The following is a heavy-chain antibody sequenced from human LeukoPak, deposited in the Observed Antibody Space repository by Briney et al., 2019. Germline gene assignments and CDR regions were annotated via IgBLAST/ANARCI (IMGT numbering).Heavy chain of an antibody. CDR2: IYYSGST. Sequence: SETLSLTCTVSGASISSSSYYWGWIRQPPGKGLEWIGSIYYSGSTYYNPSLKSRVTISVDTSKNQFSLKLSSVTAADTAVYYCARGIVVPAALYSSYFDYWGQGTLVTVSS. V-gene: IGHV4-39*07. J-gene: IGHJ4*02. D-gene: IGHD2-2*01. CDR1: GASISSSSYY. CDR3: ARGIVVPAALYSSYFDY.